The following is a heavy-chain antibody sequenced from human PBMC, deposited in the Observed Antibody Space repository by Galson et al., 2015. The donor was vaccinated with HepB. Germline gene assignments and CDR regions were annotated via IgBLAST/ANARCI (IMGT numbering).Heavy chain of an antibody. CDR1: GYTFTSYG. CDR2: ISAYNGNT. D-gene: IGHD3-3*01. Sequence: SVKVSCKASGYTFTSYGISWVRQAPGQGLEWKGWISAYNGNTNYAQKLQGRVTMTTDTSTSTAYMELRSLRSDDTAVYYCARAHRQGFLEWLYSLKSWGQGTLVTVSS. V-gene: IGHV1-18*04. J-gene: IGHJ4*02. CDR3: ARAHRQGFLEWLYSLKS.